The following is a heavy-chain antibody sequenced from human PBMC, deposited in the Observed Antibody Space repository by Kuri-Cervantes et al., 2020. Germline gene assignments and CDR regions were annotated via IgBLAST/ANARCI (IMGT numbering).Heavy chain of an antibody. CDR1: GFTLSSYA. CDR2: ISASGGST. Sequence: GESLKISCAASGFTLSSYAMSWVRQARGRGLECVSAISASGGSTYYADSVKGRYTISRDNSKNTVYLQMNSLRAEDAAVYYCAKDTYYYDNSGYYYLDYWGQGTLVTVSS. CDR3: AKDTYYYDNSGYYYLDY. D-gene: IGHD3-22*01. V-gene: IGHV3-23*01. J-gene: IGHJ4*02.